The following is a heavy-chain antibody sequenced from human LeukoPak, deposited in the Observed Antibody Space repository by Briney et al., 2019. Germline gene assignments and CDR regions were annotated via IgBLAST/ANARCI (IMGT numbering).Heavy chain of an antibody. Sequence: GRSLRLSCTASGFTFGDYAMSWFRQAPGKGLEWVGFIRSKAYGGTTEYVASVKGRFTISRDDSKSIAYLQMNSLKTEDTAVYYCTRSGYSPSPFDYWGQGTLVTVSS. D-gene: IGHD6-25*01. CDR1: GFTFGDYA. CDR2: IRSKAYGGTT. J-gene: IGHJ4*02. V-gene: IGHV3-49*03. CDR3: TRSGYSPSPFDY.